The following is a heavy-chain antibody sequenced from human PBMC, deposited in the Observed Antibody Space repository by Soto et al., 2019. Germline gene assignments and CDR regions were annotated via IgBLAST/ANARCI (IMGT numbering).Heavy chain of an antibody. V-gene: IGHV4-34*01. CDR3: ARVERGTATTVVDAFDI. Sequence: QVQLQQWGAGLLKPSETLSLTCAVYGGFVTSGSYYWSWIRQPPGKGLEWIGEMSHSGGTHFNPSLKSRVTISVDTSKHQFPLKMSSVTASDTALYYCARVERGTATTVVDAFDIWGPGTMVTVSS. CDR1: GGFVTSGSYY. D-gene: IGHD1-1*01. J-gene: IGHJ3*02. CDR2: MSHSGGT.